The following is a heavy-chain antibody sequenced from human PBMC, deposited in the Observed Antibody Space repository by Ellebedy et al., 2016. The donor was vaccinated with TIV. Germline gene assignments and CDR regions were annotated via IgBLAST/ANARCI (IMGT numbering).Heavy chain of an antibody. CDR1: GYTFTDYG. CDR2: INTYNGDT. Sequence: AASVKVSCKASGYTFTDYGIGWVRQAPGQGLEWLAWINTYNGDTKYAQNLQGRVTLTTDTSTSTAYMELRSLRSDDTAVYYCARGAFPIQLWSIPHFDYWGQGTLVTVSS. J-gene: IGHJ4*02. V-gene: IGHV1-18*01. CDR3: ARGAFPIQLWSIPHFDY. D-gene: IGHD5-24*01.